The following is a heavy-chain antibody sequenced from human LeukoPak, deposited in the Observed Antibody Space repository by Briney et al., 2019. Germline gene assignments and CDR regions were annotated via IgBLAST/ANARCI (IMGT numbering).Heavy chain of an antibody. Sequence: APVKVSCKASGYTFTSYYMHWVRQAPGQGLEWMGIINPSGGSTSYAQKLQGRVTMTTDTSTSTAYMELRSLRSDDTAVYYCARGGRNTPLYYYMDVWGKGTTVTVSS. D-gene: IGHD1-14*01. CDR3: ARGGRNTPLYYYMDV. J-gene: IGHJ6*03. CDR1: GYTFTSYY. CDR2: INPSGGST. V-gene: IGHV1-46*01.